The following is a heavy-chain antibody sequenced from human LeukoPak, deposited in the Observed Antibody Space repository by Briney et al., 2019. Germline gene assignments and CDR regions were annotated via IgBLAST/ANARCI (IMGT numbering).Heavy chain of an antibody. CDR2: VNRDGSST. D-gene: IGHD4-17*01. CDR1: GFTFTSYW. V-gene: IGHV3-74*01. Sequence: PGGSLRLSCAASGFTFTSYWMHWVRQAPGKGLVWVSRVNRDGSSTNYADSVKGRFSISRDNAKNTLYPQMNSLRAEDTAVYYCVRDHDYGDYDLLGYWGQGTLVTVSS. CDR3: VRDHDYGDYDLLGY. J-gene: IGHJ4*02.